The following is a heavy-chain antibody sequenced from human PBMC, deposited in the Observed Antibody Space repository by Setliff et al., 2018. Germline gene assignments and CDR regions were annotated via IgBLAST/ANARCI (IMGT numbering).Heavy chain of an antibody. Sequence: ASVKVSCKASGYTLNNYAMNWVRQAPGQGFEWVGWINTKTGNPTYAQDFTGRLVFSLDTSVNTAFVQISSLKAEDTAVYYCARDGGNGVDYWGQGTLVTVSS. D-gene: IGHD3-16*01. CDR3: ARDGGNGVDY. CDR2: INTKTGNP. CDR1: GYTLNNYA. V-gene: IGHV7-4-1*02. J-gene: IGHJ4*02.